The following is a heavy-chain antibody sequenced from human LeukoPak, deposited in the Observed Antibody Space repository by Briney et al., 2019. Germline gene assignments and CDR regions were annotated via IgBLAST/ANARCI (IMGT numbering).Heavy chain of an antibody. CDR1: GGSISSYY. CDR3: GRGLRYSESYVVEY. CDR2: IYYSGST. J-gene: IGHJ4*02. V-gene: IGHV4-59*01. D-gene: IGHD1-26*01. Sequence: SETQSLTCTVSGGSISSYYWSWIRQPPGKGLEWIGYIYYSGSTNYNPSLKSRVTISVDTSKNQFSLKLSSVTAADTAVYYCGRGLRYSESYVVEYWGQGTLVTVSS.